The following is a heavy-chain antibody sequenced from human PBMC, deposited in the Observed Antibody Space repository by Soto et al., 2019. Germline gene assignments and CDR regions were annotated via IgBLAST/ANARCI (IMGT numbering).Heavy chain of an antibody. Sequence: QFQLVQSGAEVKKPGSSVKVSCKASGYTFTSYGISWVRQAPGQGLEWMGWIIAYNGNTNYAPKLQGRVTMTTDTSTSTAYLELRSLRSDDTAVDYCARVGATFYGMDVWGQGTTVTVSS. CDR2: IIAYNGNT. CDR3: ARVGATFYGMDV. V-gene: IGHV1-18*04. CDR1: GYTFTSYG. D-gene: IGHD1-26*01. J-gene: IGHJ6*02.